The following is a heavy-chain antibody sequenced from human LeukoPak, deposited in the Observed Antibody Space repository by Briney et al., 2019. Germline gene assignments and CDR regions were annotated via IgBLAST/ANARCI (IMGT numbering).Heavy chain of an antibody. D-gene: IGHD3-3*01. CDR1: GITFSSYA. V-gene: IGHV3-23*01. CDR2: ISASGHIS. Sequence: GGSLRLSCAASGITFSSYAISWVRQAPGKGLEWVSIISASGHISNYAETVKGRFTISRDNSKNTLYLQMNSLRVEDTAIYSSAMEGFDIWGQGTMVTVSS. J-gene: IGHJ3*02. CDR3: AMEGFDI.